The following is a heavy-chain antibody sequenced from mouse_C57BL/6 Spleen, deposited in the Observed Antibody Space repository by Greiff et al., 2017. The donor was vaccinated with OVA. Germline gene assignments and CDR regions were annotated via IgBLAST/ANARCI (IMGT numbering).Heavy chain of an antibody. CDR1: GYSITSGYY. D-gene: IGHD3-3*01. Sequence: EVQLQQSGPGLVKPSQSLSLTCSVTGYSITSGYYWNWIRQFPGNKLEWMGYISYDGSNNYNPSLKNRISITRDTSKNQFFLKLSSVTTEDTATYYCARDGGTGAMDYWGQGTSVTVSS. V-gene: IGHV3-6*01. J-gene: IGHJ4*01. CDR3: ARDGGTGAMDY. CDR2: ISYDGSN.